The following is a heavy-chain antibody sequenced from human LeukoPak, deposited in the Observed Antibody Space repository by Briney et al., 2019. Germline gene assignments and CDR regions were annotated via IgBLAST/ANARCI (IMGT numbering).Heavy chain of an antibody. J-gene: IGHJ4*02. CDR3: ARDLPSKVVTTNY. CDR1: GYTFTGYY. D-gene: IGHD2-21*02. CDR2: INPNSGGT. Sequence: ASVKVSCKASGYTFTGYYMHWVRQAPGQGLEWMGWINPNSGGTNYAQKFQGRVTMTRDTFISTAYMELSRLRSDDTAVYYCARDLPSKVVTTNYWGQGTLVTVSS. V-gene: IGHV1-2*02.